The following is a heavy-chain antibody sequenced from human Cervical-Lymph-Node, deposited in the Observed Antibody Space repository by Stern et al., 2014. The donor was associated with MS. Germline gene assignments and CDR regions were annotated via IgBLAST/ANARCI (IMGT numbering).Heavy chain of an antibody. V-gene: IGHV5-51*03. CDR3: ARPWGPNWNHEAHNWFDP. J-gene: IGHJ5*02. Sequence: EVQLVQSGAEVKKPGESLKISCKGSEYNFNTHWIAWVRQMPGKGLEWLGNIYPGNSDTRYNPSLQGQVPNSAGKSLPPAFLPFRSLKGSEHAMVFWARPWGPNWNHEAHNWFDPWGQGTLVTVSS. CDR2: IYPGNSDT. CDR1: EYNFNTHW. D-gene: IGHD1-14*01.